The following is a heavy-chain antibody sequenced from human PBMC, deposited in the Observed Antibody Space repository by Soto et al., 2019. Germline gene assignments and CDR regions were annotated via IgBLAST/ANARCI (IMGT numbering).Heavy chain of an antibody. Sequence: GGSLRLSCAASGFTISSRDNHAMSWVRQAPGKGLEWVANIKQDGSEKYYVDSVKGRFTISRDNAKNSLYLQMNSLRAEDTAVYYCARGIAAAANYYYYGMDVWGQGTTVTVS. J-gene: IGHJ6*02. CDR3: ARGIAAAANYYYYGMDV. D-gene: IGHD6-13*01. CDR2: IKQDGSEK. V-gene: IGHV3-7*01. CDR1: GFTISSRD.